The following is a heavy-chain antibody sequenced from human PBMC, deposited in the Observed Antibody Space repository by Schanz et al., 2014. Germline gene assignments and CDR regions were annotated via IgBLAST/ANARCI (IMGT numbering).Heavy chain of an antibody. Sequence: QVQLQESGPGLVKPSETLSLTCTVSGGSMSSFYWNWIRQPAGKGLEWIGRTSTSGSTNYNPSLRSRVSMSIGTSKTHFSLRLSSLTAADTAVYYCATWRGDDSGGHGQFDYWGQGALVTVSS. CDR1: GGSMSSFY. CDR3: ATWRGDDSGGHGQFDY. D-gene: IGHD3-22*01. CDR2: TSTSGST. V-gene: IGHV4-4*07. J-gene: IGHJ4*02.